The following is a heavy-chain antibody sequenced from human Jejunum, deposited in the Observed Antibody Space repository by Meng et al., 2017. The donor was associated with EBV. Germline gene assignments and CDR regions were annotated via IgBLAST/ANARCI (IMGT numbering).Heavy chain of an antibody. D-gene: IGHD2-15*01. V-gene: IGHV4-39*07. J-gene: IGHJ4*02. CDR1: CGSIXSNSYY. CDR3: ARGVGLWSSGSCSTEGRSPDY. Sequence: QLQLQESGPALVTPSXTLSLTCTXSCGSIXSNSYYWGWIRQPPGKGLEWIASIYSSGATYYNPSLRSRVTISVDTSKIQFSLKLSSVTAADTAVYYCARGVGLWSSGSCSTEGRSPDYWGQGTLVTVSS. CDR2: IYSSGAT.